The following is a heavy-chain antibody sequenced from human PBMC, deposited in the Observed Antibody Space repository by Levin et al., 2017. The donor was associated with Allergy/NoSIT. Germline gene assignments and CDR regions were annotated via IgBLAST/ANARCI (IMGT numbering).Heavy chain of an antibody. CDR1: GGSISSDY. CDR2: IFYSGST. V-gene: IGHV4-59*08. CDR3: ARTYYYDSSGQVEYYFDY. D-gene: IGHD3-22*01. J-gene: IGHJ4*02. Sequence: SETLSLTCTVSGGSISSDYWSWIRQPPGKGLEWIGYIFYSGSTNYNPSLKSRVTISVDTSKNQFSLKLSSVTAADTAVYYCARTYYYDSSGQVEYYFDYWGQGTLVTVSS.